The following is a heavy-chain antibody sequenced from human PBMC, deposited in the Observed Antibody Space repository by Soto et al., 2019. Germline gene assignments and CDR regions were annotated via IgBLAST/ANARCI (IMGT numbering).Heavy chain of an antibody. CDR3: ARDLGSYYYDSSGYKPRHYGMDV. CDR1: GYTFTGYY. J-gene: IGHJ6*02. CDR2: INPNSGGT. Sequence: ASVKVSCKASGYTFTGYYMHWVRQTPGQGLEWMGWINPNSGGTNYAQKFQGWVTMTRDTSISTAYMELSRLRSDDTAVYYCARDLGSYYYDSSGYKPRHYGMDVWGQGTTVTVSS. D-gene: IGHD3-22*01. V-gene: IGHV1-2*04.